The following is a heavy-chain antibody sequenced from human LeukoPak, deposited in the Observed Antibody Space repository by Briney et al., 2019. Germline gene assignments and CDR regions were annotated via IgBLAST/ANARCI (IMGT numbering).Heavy chain of an antibody. D-gene: IGHD3-3*01. CDR1: GGTFSSYA. V-gene: IGHV1-69*05. Sequence: SVKVSCKASGGTFSSYAISWVRQAPGQGLEWMGGIIPIFGTANYAQKFQGRVTITTDESTSTAYMELSSLRSEDTAVYYCARDLLYYVFWSGYYPGFNWFDPWGQGTLVTVSS. CDR2: IIPIFGTA. J-gene: IGHJ5*02. CDR3: ARDLLYYVFWSGYYPGFNWFDP.